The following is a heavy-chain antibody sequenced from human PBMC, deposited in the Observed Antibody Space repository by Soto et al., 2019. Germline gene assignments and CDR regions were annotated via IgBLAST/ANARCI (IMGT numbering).Heavy chain of an antibody. V-gene: IGHV2-5*01. Sequence: SGPTLVNPTQTLTLTCTFSGFSLTTSAVAVGWIRQPPGKALEWLAIVYGNDDKYYSPSLKSRLTITKDNSKNQVVLTLTDMDPVDTAKYSFVRRYDPYYFDYWGLGSLVTVSS. J-gene: IGHJ4*02. CDR1: GFSLTTSAVA. CDR3: VRRYDPYYFDY. CDR2: VYGNDDK. D-gene: IGHD1-1*01.